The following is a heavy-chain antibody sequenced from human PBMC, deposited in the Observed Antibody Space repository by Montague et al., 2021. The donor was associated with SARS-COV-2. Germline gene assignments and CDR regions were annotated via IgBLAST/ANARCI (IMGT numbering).Heavy chain of an antibody. D-gene: IGHD1-1*01. CDR1: GGAISTSSFH. CDR3: ARHAPFSDNYRRYPFNIDF. Sequence: SETLSLTCTVSGGAISTSSFHWGWVRQSPGKGLEWIATIYFSGSAYYNPSLKSRVSISIDTFKNKFSLQLTSVTAADTAVYYCARHAPFSDNYRRYPFNIDFWGQGTLVTVSS. CDR2: IYFSGSA. J-gene: IGHJ4*02. V-gene: IGHV4-39*01.